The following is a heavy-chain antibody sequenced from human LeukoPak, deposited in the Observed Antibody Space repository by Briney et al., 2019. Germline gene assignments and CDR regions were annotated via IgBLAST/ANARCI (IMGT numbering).Heavy chain of an antibody. Sequence: ASVKVSCKASGYTFTSYGISWVRQAPGQGLEWMGVINPSGGSTSYAQKFQGRDSMTRDTSTSTVYMELSSLRSGDTAVYYCARGDSSGYYPNFDYWGQGTLVTVSS. V-gene: IGHV1-46*01. D-gene: IGHD3-22*01. J-gene: IGHJ4*02. CDR2: INPSGGST. CDR3: ARGDSSGYYPNFDY. CDR1: GYTFTSYG.